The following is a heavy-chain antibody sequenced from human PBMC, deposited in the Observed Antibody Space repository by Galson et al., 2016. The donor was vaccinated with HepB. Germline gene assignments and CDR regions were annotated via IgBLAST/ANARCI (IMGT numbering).Heavy chain of an antibody. CDR3: ARDLTDCSGGSCFPTYNWFDP. V-gene: IGHV3-21*01. CDR1: GFTFSSYS. D-gene: IGHD2-15*01. J-gene: IGHJ5*02. CDR2: IGSGGTYI. Sequence: LRLSCAASGFTFSSYSMNWVRQAPGKGLEWVSSIGSGGTYIYYADSVKGRFTISRDNAKNSLYLQMNSLRAEDTAVYFCARDLTDCSGGSCFPTYNWFDPWGQGVLVTVSS.